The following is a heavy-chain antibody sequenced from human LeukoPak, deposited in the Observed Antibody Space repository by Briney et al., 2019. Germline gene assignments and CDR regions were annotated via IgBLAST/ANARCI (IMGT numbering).Heavy chain of an antibody. Sequence: SVKVSCKASGGTFSSYAISWVRQAPGQGLEWMGGIIPIFGTANYAQKFQGRVTITAGESTSTAYMELSSLRSEDTAVYYCARDAPGRDILTGYLDYWGQGTLVTVSS. CDR2: IIPIFGTA. CDR3: ARDAPGRDILTGYLDY. V-gene: IGHV1-69*13. D-gene: IGHD3-9*01. J-gene: IGHJ4*02. CDR1: GGTFSSYA.